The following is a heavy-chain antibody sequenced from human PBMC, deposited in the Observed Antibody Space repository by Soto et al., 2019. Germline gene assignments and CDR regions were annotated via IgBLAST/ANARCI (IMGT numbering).Heavy chain of an antibody. J-gene: IGHJ5*02. CDR3: ARGKRELLVNWFDP. V-gene: IGHV1-8*01. D-gene: IGHD1-26*01. Sequence: QVQLVQSGAEVKKPGASVKVSCKASGYTFTSYDINWVRQATGQGLEWMGWMNPNSGNTGYAQKFQGRVTITRNTSISTTYMELSSLRTEDTAVYYCARGKRELLVNWFDPWGQGTLVTVSS. CDR1: GYTFTSYD. CDR2: MNPNSGNT.